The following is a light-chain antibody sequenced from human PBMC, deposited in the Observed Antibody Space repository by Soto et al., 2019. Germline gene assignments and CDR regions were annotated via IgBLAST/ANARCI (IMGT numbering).Light chain of an antibody. V-gene: IGKV1-9*01. J-gene: IGKJ2*01. Sequence: IQLTQSPSSLSASVGDRVTITCRASQGINKFLAWYQQRPGKAPQLLVYGASTLQSGVPSRFSGSGSGTDFTLTISSLQPEDCATYYCQQLTNFRFTFGQGTKLDIK. CDR3: QQLTNFRFT. CDR2: GAS. CDR1: QGINKF.